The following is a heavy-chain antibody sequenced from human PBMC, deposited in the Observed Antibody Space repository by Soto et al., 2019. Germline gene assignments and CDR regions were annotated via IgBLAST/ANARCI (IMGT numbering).Heavy chain of an antibody. CDR2: IIPIFGTA. V-gene: IGHV1-69*13. Sequence: SVKVSCKASGGTFSSYAISWVRQAPGQGLEWMGGIIPIFGTANYAQKFQGRVTITADESTSTAYMELSSLRSEDTAVYYCARSYPGSSLYYYGMDVWGQGPTVTVSS. J-gene: IGHJ6*02. CDR1: GGTFSSYA. D-gene: IGHD6-13*01. CDR3: ARSYPGSSLYYYGMDV.